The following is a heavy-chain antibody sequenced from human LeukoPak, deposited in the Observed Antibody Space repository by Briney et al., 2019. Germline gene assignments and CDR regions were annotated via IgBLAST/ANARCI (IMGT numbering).Heavy chain of an antibody. CDR2: IYHSGST. J-gene: IGHJ3*02. CDR1: GGSISSGGYS. V-gene: IGHV4-30-2*01. CDR3: ARFLPPHPGGYYDSSGSPMGAFDI. D-gene: IGHD3-22*01. Sequence: PSETLSLTCAVSGGSISSGGYSWSWIRQPPGKGLEWIGYIYHSGSTYYNPSLKSRVTISVDRSKNQFSLKLSSVTAADTAVYYCARFLPPHPGGYYDSSGSPMGAFDIWGQGTMVTVSS.